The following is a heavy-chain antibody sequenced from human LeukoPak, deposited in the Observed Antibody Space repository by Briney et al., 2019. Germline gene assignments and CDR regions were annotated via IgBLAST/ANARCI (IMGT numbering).Heavy chain of an antibody. CDR2: ISYDGSNK. CDR3: AKGAGTTSGGAFDP. CDR1: GFTFSSYG. J-gene: IGHJ5*02. D-gene: IGHD1-7*01. V-gene: IGHV3-30*18. Sequence: PGGSLRPSSAASGFTFSSYGMHWVRQAPGKGLEWVAVISYDGSNKYYADSVKGRFTISRDNSKNTLYLQMNSLRAEDTAVYYCAKGAGTTSGGAFDPWGQGTLVTVSS.